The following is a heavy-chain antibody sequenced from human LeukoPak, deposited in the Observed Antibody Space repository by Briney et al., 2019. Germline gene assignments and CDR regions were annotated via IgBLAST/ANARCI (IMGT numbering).Heavy chain of an antibody. J-gene: IGHJ1*01. CDR3: ARHGGRGYSGYDMEYFQH. Sequence: SETLSLTCTVSGGSINSYYWSWIRQPPGKGLEWIGYISYSGSTSFNPSLRSRVTISVDTSKNYFSLKLSSVTAADTAVYYCARHGGRGYSGYDMEYFQHWGQGTLVTVFS. CDR2: ISYSGST. CDR1: GGSINSYY. V-gene: IGHV4-59*08. D-gene: IGHD5-12*01.